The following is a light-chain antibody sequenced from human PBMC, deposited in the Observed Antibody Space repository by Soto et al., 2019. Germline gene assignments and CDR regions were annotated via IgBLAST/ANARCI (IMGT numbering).Light chain of an antibody. J-gene: IGKJ1*01. CDR1: QSISSW. V-gene: IGKV1-5*01. Sequence: DIQMTQSPSTLSASVGDRVTITCRASQSISSWLAWYQQKPGKAPKLLIFDGSTLETGVPSRFSGSESDTEFNLTISSLQPDDLGTYYCQLGTFGQGTKVDIK. CDR2: DGS. CDR3: QLGT.